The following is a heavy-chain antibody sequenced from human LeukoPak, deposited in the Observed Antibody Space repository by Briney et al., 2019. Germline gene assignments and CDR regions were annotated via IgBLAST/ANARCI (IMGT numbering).Heavy chain of an antibody. CDR1: GFTFSSYS. Sequence: GGSLRLSCAASGFTFSSYSMNWVRQAPGKGLEWVSYVSSSGTTTYYADSVKGRFTISSDNGKNLVSLQMNSLRDEDTAVYYCARADRDGNKRFLDWGQGTLVTVSS. CDR3: ARADRDGNKRFLD. D-gene: IGHD5-24*01. V-gene: IGHV3-48*02. CDR2: VSSSGTTT. J-gene: IGHJ4*02.